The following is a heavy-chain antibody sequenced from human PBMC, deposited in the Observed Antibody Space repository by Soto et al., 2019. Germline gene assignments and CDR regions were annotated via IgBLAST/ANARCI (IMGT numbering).Heavy chain of an antibody. CDR2: ISSSSSTI. CDR3: ARDRRLWGYYDYYGMDV. J-gene: IGHJ6*02. V-gene: IGHV3-48*02. CDR1: GFTFSSYS. Sequence: EVQLVESGGGLVQPGGSLRLSCAASGFTFSSYSMNWVRQAPGKGLEWVSYISSSSSTIYYADSVKGRFTISRDNAKNSLYLQMNSLRDEDTAVYYCARDRRLWGYYDYYGMDVWGQGTTVTVSS. D-gene: IGHD3-16*01.